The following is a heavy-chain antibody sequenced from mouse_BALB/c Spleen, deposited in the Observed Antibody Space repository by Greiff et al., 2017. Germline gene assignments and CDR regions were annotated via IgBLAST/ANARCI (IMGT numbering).Heavy chain of an antibody. Sequence: EVQLQQSGAELVRPGASVKMSCTASGFTFTDYEMHWVKQRPEKGLEWIGCIGPENGDTEYTPKFKGKATMTADTSSSTAYMQLSSLTSEDTAVYYCDGPHILYSWGQGTTLTVSS. CDR1: GFTFTDYE. J-gene: IGHJ2*01. CDR3: DGPHILYS. V-gene: IGHV14-4*02. CDR2: IGPENGDT. D-gene: IGHD1-1*02.